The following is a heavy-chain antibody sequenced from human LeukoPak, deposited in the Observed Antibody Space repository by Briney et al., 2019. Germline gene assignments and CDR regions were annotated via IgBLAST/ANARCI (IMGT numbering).Heavy chain of an antibody. Sequence: SETLSLTCTVSGDSISSYFWCWIRQPPGKGLEWIGYIYYSGSTNYNPSLKSRVTISVDTSKNQFSLKLSSVTAADTAVYYCASQVTGDDAFDIWGQGTMVTVSS. CDR1: GDSISSYF. V-gene: IGHV4-59*01. CDR3: ASQVTGDDAFDI. J-gene: IGHJ3*02. D-gene: IGHD7-27*01. CDR2: IYYSGST.